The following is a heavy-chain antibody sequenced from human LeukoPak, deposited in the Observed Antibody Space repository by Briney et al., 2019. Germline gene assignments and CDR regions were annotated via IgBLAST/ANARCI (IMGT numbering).Heavy chain of an antibody. CDR2: IYYTGTT. J-gene: IGHJ4*02. CDR3: ATFSVIIDDY. V-gene: IGHV4-39*07. CDR1: GVSISSRNYY. D-gene: IGHD3-3*01. Sequence: SETLSLTCTVSGVSISSRNYYWGWIRQPPGKGLEWIVSIYYTGTTYYNPSLTSRVTISVDTSKNQFSLKLSSVTAADTAVYYCATFSVIIDDYWGQGTLVTVSS.